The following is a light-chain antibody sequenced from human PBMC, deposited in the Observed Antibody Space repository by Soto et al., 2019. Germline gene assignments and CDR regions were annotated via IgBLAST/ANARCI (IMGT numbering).Light chain of an antibody. CDR2: KAS. Sequence: DIQMTQSPSTLSASVGDRVTITCRASQSIGSSLAWYQQKPGKAPKPLIYKASNLERGVPSRFSGSGSGTEFTLTISSLQPDDIATYYCHQYDIYLYTFGQGTKLEIK. CDR1: QSIGSS. CDR3: HQYDIYLYT. J-gene: IGKJ2*01. V-gene: IGKV1-5*03.